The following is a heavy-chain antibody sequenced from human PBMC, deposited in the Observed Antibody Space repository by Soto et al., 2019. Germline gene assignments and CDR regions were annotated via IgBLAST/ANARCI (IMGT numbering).Heavy chain of an antibody. CDR1: GGSFSGYY. CDR3: AVTYGDYAQIFDY. J-gene: IGHJ4*02. V-gene: IGHV4-34*01. D-gene: IGHD4-17*01. Sequence: SETLSLTCAVYGGSFSGYYWSWIRQPPGKGLEWIGEINHSGSTNYNPSLKSRVTISVDTSKNQFSLKLSSVTAADTAVYYCAVTYGDYAQIFDYWGQGNLVTVSS. CDR2: INHSGST.